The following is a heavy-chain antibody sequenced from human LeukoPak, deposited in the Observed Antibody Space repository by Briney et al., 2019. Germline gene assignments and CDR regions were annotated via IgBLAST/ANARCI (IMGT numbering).Heavy chain of an antibody. Sequence: GGSLCLSGAASAFTFSTFGMHWVRPAPGKGREWVAVTAFNGSNNDYVTSYANSVKGRITISRDNSKYTWYLQMSSLRAEYTAVYDCARDGGSGWRGTVRFWCQGTMLIVS. V-gene: IGHV3-30*03. J-gene: IGHJ3*01. CDR3: ARDGGSGWRGTVRF. D-gene: IGHD6-19*01. CDR1: AFTFSTFG. CDR2: TAFNGSNNDYVT.